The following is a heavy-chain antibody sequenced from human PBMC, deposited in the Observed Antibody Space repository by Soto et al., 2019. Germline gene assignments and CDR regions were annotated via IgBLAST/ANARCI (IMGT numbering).Heavy chain of an antibody. CDR3: ARDLSSRLVEPSPTAGMGV. D-gene: IGHD3-3*01. CDR1: GYSFIAYS. Sequence: QAQLVQSGAEVKKPGASVKVSCKASGYSFIAYSIQWVRQAPGQGLEWMGWISPNSGGTNSSQKFQGRVTMTRDTSIKTVYLELTGLSSDDTAVYYCARDLSSRLVEPSPTAGMGVWGQGTQVTVSS. J-gene: IGHJ4*03. CDR2: ISPNSGGT. V-gene: IGHV1-2*02.